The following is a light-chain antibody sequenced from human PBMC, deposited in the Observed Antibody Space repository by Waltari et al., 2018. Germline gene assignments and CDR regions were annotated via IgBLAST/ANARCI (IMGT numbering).Light chain of an antibody. CDR3: SSHTSSSTFV. Sequence: QSALTQPASVSGSPGQSITISCTGSSGDVGSYKYVSWYQQHPGQVPKLISYEVNRRPSGVSNRFSGSKSGNTASLTISGLQAEDEADYYCSSHTSSSTFVFGTGTKVDVL. J-gene: IGLJ1*01. CDR2: EVN. CDR1: SGDVGSYKY. V-gene: IGLV2-14*01.